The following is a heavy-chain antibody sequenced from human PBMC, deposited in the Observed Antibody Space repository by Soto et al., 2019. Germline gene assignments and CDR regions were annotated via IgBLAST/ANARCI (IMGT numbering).Heavy chain of an antibody. CDR3: ARSDDSNSYPLAL. J-gene: IGHJ4*02. V-gene: IGHV1-2*02. CDR2: MNPRSGGS. CDR1: GYTFTIYY. Sequence: ASVKVSCKASGYTFTIYYMHWLRQAPGQGLEWMGWMNPRSGGSKYAQAFQDRVTMTRDASVSTAYMEMTSLRRGDTAVYFFARSDDSNSYPLALWGPGTLVTVSS. D-gene: IGHD4-4*01.